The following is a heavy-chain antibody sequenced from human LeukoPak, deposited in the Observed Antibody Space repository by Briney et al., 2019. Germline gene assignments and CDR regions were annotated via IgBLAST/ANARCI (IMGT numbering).Heavy chain of an antibody. J-gene: IGHJ4*02. V-gene: IGHV4-59*08. CDR3: ARRGRGGQWLDY. CDR1: GGSISSYY. Sequence: PSETLSLTCTVSGGSISSYYWSWIRQPPGKGLEWIGYIYYSGSTNYNPSLKSRVTISVDTSENQFSLKLSSVTAADTAVYYCARRGRGGQWLDYWGQGTLVTVSS. CDR2: IYYSGST. D-gene: IGHD6-19*01.